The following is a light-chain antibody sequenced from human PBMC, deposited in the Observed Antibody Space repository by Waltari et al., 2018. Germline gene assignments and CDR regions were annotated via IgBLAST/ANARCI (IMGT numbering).Light chain of an antibody. J-gene: IGKJ1*01. Sequence: TGRARQKVINYLNWYQQMPGKAPKFLIYTASSLKDGVPSRFGGSGAGTDFTLTISSLQPEDFATYYSQQSYNLLRTFGQGTRVEIK. CDR1: QKVINY. CDR2: TAS. V-gene: IGKV1-39*01. CDR3: QQSYNLLRT.